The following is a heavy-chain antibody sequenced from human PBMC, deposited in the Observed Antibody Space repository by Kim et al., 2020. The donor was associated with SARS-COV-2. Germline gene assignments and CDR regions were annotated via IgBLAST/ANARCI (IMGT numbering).Heavy chain of an antibody. J-gene: IGHJ5*02. Sequence: NPPLKSRVTISVDPSKRQFSLKLRSVTAADTAVYYCARAYGSGWYWFDPWGQGTLVTVSS. D-gene: IGHD6-19*01. CDR3: ARAYGSGWYWFDP. V-gene: IGHV4-59*01.